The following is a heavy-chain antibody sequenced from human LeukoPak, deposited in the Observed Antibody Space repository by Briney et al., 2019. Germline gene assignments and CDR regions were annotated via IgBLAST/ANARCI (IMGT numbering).Heavy chain of an antibody. CDR1: GFTFSNYG. J-gene: IGHJ4*02. Sequence: GGSLRLSCAASGFTFSNYGMTWVRQAPGRGLEWVSGISNGGTNTYYTDSVKGRFTISRDDSRNTLYLQMNSLRADDTARYYCAKDFVYGSRFPRPLDYWGQGTLVTVSS. CDR2: ISNGGTNT. D-gene: IGHD3-3*01. CDR3: AKDFVYGSRFPRPLDY. V-gene: IGHV3-23*01.